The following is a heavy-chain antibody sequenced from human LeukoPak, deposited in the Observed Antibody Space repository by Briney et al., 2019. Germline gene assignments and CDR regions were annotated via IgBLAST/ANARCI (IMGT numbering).Heavy chain of an antibody. D-gene: IGHD5-12*01. CDR2: INSDGSST. CDR3: ARGLRYSGYSVLYGMDV. Sequence: GGSLRLSCAASGFTFSSYWMHWVRQAPGKGLVWVSRINSDGSSTSYADSVKGRFTISRDNAKNSLYLQMNSLRAEDTAVYYCARGLRYSGYSVLYGMDVWGQGTTVTVSS. V-gene: IGHV3-74*01. CDR1: GFTFSSYW. J-gene: IGHJ6*02.